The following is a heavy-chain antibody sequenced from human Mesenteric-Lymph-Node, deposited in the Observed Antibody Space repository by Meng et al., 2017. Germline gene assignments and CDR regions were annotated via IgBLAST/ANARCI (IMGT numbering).Heavy chain of an antibody. CDR1: GFTFSSYS. V-gene: IGHV3-21*01. D-gene: IGHD5-18*01. Sequence: GGSLRLSCAASGFTFSSYSMNWVRQAPGKGLEWVSSISSSSSYIYYADSVKGRFTISRDNAKNSLYLQMNSLRAEDTAVYYCARDRVRGYSYGCVGYWGQGTLVTVSS. J-gene: IGHJ4*02. CDR3: ARDRVRGYSYGCVGY. CDR2: ISSSSSYI.